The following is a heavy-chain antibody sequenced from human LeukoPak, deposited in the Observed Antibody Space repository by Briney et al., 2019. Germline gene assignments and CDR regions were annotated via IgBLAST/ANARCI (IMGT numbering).Heavy chain of an antibody. CDR2: IYYSGST. D-gene: IGHD5-18*01. Sequence: SETLSLTCTVSGGSISSSSYYWGWIRQPLGKGLEWIGSIYYSGSTYYNPSLKSRVTISVDTSKNQFSLKLSSVTAADTAVYYCARLRGGYSYGWNYYYYMDVWGKGTTVTISS. CDR3: ARLRGGYSYGWNYYYYMDV. CDR1: GGSISSSSYY. V-gene: IGHV4-39*01. J-gene: IGHJ6*03.